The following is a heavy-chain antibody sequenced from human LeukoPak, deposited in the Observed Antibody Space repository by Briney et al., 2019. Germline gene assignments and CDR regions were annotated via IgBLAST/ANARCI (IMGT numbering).Heavy chain of an antibody. Sequence: PSETLSLTCTVSGGSISSYYWSWIRQPAGKGLECIGRIYTSGSTNYNPSLKSRVTISADKSKKQFSLKLSSVTAADTAVYYCAREGSGSYLGYYYYMDVWGKGTTVTVSS. V-gene: IGHV4-4*07. CDR3: AREGSGSYLGYYYYMDV. CDR1: GGSISSYY. J-gene: IGHJ6*03. D-gene: IGHD3-10*01. CDR2: IYTSGST.